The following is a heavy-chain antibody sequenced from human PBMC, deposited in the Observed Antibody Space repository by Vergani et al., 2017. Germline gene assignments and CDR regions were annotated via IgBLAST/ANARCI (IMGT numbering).Heavy chain of an antibody. CDR3: ASTSLARNGDCDFWSGTPYYLDY. CDR1: GGPISSYY. J-gene: IGHJ4*02. V-gene: IGHV4-59*01. D-gene: IGHD3-3*01. CDR2: NYYSGST. Sequence: QVQLQESGPGLVKPSETLSLTCTVSGGPISSYYWSWIRQPPGKGLEWIGYNYYSGSTNYNPSLKSRVTISVDTSKNQFSLKLSSVTDADTAVYYWASTSLARNGDCDFWSGTPYYLDYWGQGTLVTVSS.